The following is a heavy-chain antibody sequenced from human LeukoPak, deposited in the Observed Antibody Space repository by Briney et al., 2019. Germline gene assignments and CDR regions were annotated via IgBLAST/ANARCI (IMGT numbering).Heavy chain of an antibody. CDR3: ARGFTYYDILTGYYTVAEYFQH. CDR1: GGTFSSYA. CDR2: IIPIFGTA. D-gene: IGHD3-9*01. Sequence: GASVKVSCKASGGTFSSYAIIWVRQAPGQGLEWMGGIIPIFGTANYAQKFQGRVTITADESTSTAYMELSSLRSEDTAVYYCARGFTYYDILTGYYTVAEYFQHWGQGTLVTVSS. V-gene: IGHV1-69*13. J-gene: IGHJ1*01.